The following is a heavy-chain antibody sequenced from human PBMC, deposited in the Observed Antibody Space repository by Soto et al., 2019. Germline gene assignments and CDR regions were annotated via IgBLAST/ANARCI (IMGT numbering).Heavy chain of an antibody. CDR3: AREYTYGSNFFDC. V-gene: IGHV4-31*03. Sequence: QVQLQESGPGLVKPLQTLSLTCTVSGGSISSAAYYWSWIRQHPGKGLEWIGYISHSGSTYYTPSLKSRVIISADTSKNQFSVNLTSVTAADTAVYYCAREYTYGSNFFDCWGQGALVTVSS. CDR2: ISHSGST. CDR1: GGSISSAAYY. J-gene: IGHJ4*02. D-gene: IGHD5-18*01.